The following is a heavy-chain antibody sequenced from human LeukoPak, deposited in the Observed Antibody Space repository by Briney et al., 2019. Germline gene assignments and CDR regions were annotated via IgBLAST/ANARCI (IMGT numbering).Heavy chain of an antibody. J-gene: IGHJ4*02. CDR3: ARDSSEDFYDSSGYYSFDF. Sequence: GSLRLSCAASGFTFSSYWMTWVRQSPGKGLEWVANIKTEGYDKYYVDSLKGRFTISRDNANNLLYLQMDSLRAEDTAVYYCARDSSEDFYDSSGYYSFDFWGQGTLVTVSS. CDR1: GFTFSSYW. CDR2: IKTEGYDK. D-gene: IGHD3-22*01. V-gene: IGHV3-7*01.